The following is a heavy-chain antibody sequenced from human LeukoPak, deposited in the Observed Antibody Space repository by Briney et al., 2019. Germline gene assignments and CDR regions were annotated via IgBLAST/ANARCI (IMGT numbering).Heavy chain of an antibody. D-gene: IGHD3-22*01. CDR2: ISSNGGST. V-gene: IGHV3-64*01. Sequence: GGSLRLSCAASGFTFSSYAMHWVRQAPGKGLEYVSAISSNGGSTYYANSVKGRFTISRDNSKNTLYLQMGSLRAEDMAVYYCARPITMIVVGQDAFDIWGQGTTVTVSS. CDR1: GFTFSSYA. CDR3: ARPITMIVVGQDAFDI. J-gene: IGHJ3*02.